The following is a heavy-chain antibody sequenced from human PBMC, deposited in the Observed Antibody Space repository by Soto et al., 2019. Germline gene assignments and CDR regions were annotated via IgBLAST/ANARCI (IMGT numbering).Heavy chain of an antibody. V-gene: IGHV1-18*01. Sequence: QVQLVQSGAEVKKPGASVKVSCEASGYTFNSYGITWVRQAPGQGLEWIGWISAYNGKTNYAQNLQGRVTMTTDTPTSTAQRGWGSMIFAARAVFFWARRPRDGPPAFGGQGPLVPAPS. CDR2: ISAYNGKT. D-gene: IGHD6-25*01. CDR1: GYTFNSYG. CDR3: ARRPRDGPPAF. J-gene: IGHJ4*02.